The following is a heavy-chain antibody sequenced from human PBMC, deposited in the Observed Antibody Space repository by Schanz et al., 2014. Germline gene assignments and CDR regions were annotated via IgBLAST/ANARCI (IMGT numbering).Heavy chain of an antibody. J-gene: IGHJ6*02. CDR3: ARDRRVQTYYYYHYGMDV. V-gene: IGHV3-11*06. Sequence: QVQLVESGGGLVKPGGSLRLSCAASGFTFSDYYINWVRQAPGKGLEWISYISSTTDYTQYADSVKGRFTVSRDNARKSLYLQMDRLTAEDTAVYYCARDRRVQTYYYYHYGMDVWGQGTTVIVSS. CDR2: ISSTTDYT. CDR1: GFTFSDYY.